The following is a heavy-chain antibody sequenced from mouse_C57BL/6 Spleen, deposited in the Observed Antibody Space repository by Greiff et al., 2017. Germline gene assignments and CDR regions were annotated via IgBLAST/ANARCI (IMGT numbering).Heavy chain of an antibody. CDR2: IDPSGSST. Sequence: QVQLQESGAELVRPGTSVKLSCKASGYTFTSYWMHWVKQRPGQGLEWIGVIDPSGSSTNYNQKFKGKATLTVDPSSSTAYMQLSSLTSEDSAVXYCARWLLRGQYAMDYWGQGTSVTVSS. CDR3: ARWLLRGQYAMDY. CDR1: GYTFTSYW. J-gene: IGHJ4*01. V-gene: IGHV1-59*01. D-gene: IGHD2-3*01.